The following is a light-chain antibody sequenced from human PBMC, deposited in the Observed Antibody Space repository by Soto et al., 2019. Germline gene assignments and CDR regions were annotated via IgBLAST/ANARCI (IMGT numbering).Light chain of an antibody. CDR2: SAS. J-gene: IGKJ4*01. V-gene: IGKV1-39*01. Sequence: DIQMTQSPSTLSGSGGEGVTITCRASQTISFYLNWYQQKPGRAPDVLIYSASTRRSGVPSRFSGSGSGTDFTLTITSLQPEDFATYYCQQTYSVPLTFGGGTRWIS. CDR3: QQTYSVPLT. CDR1: QTISFY.